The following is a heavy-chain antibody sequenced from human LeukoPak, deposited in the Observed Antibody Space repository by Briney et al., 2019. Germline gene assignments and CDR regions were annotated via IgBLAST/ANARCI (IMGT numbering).Heavy chain of an antibody. Sequence: SVNVSCKASGGTFSSYAISWVRQAPGQGLEWMGGIIPVFGTANYAQKFQGRVTITADESTSTAYMELSSLRSEDTAVYYCARDRSGSYFHLFDYWGQGTLVTVSS. CDR1: GGTFSSYA. V-gene: IGHV1-69*13. D-gene: IGHD1-26*01. J-gene: IGHJ4*02. CDR2: IIPVFGTA. CDR3: ARDRSGSYFHLFDY.